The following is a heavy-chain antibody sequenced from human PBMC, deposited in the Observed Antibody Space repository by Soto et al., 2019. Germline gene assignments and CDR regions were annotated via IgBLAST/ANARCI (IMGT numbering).Heavy chain of an antibody. CDR1: GGSVSSGTYY. Sequence: QVQLQESGPGLVKPSETLSLTCTVSGGSVSSGTYYWSWIRQPPGKGLEWIGYIYYGGGTNYDPSLKRRVNISLDTSTNQFALKLSSVTAADTAVYYGAGQKTVPHALDYWGQGTLVTVS. CDR2: IYYGGGT. J-gene: IGHJ4*02. V-gene: IGHV4-61*01. D-gene: IGHD2-2*01. CDR3: AGQKTVPHALDY.